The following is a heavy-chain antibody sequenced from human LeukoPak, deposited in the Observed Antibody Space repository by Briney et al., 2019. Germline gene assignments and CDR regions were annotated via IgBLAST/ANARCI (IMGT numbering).Heavy chain of an antibody. Sequence: GGSLRLSCAASGFTLSNAWMNWVRQAPGKGLEWVSAISGSGGSTYYADSVKGRFTISRDNSKNTLYLQMNSLRAEDTAVYYCAKAGITGTGYWFDPWGQGTLVTVSS. CDR1: GFTLSNAW. V-gene: IGHV3-23*01. CDR2: ISGSGGST. D-gene: IGHD1-20*01. J-gene: IGHJ5*02. CDR3: AKAGITGTGYWFDP.